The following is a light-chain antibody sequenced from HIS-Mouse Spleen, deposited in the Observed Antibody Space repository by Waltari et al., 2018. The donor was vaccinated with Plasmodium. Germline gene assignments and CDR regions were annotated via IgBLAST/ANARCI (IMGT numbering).Light chain of an antibody. V-gene: IGKV3-11*01. J-gene: IGKJ4*01. Sequence: EIVLTQSPATLSLSPGERATLSCRASQSVSSYLAWYQQNPGHAPRLLIYDASNRATVIPARFSGSGSGTDFTLTISSLEPEDFAVYYCQQRSNWLTFGGGTKVEIK. CDR3: QQRSNWLT. CDR1: QSVSSY. CDR2: DAS.